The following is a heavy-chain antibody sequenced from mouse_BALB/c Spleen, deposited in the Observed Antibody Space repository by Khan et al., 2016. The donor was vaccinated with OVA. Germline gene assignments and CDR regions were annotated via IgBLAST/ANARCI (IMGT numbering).Heavy chain of an antibody. CDR1: GYSITSNYA. J-gene: IGHJ4*01. Sequence: VQLKESGPGLVKPSQSLSLTCTVAGYSITSNYAWNWIRQFPGNKLEWMGYISYSGTTSYNPSLKSRISITRDTSKNQFFLQLNSVTTEDTATYYGTRGKYYGDALDYWGQGTSVTVSS. CDR3: TRGKYYGDALDY. D-gene: IGHD1-1*01. CDR2: ISYSGTT. V-gene: IGHV3-2*02.